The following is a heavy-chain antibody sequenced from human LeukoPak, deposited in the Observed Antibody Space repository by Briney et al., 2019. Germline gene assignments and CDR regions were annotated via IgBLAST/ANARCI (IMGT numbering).Heavy chain of an antibody. Sequence: PGGSLRLSCAASGFTFSSYWMSWVRQAPGKGLEWVANMKYDGSEKDYVDSVKGRFTISRDNAKNSLHLQLNSLGVEETAVYYCARARGSYAFDYWGQGTLVTVSS. V-gene: IGHV3-7*01. CDR3: ARARGSYAFDY. D-gene: IGHD1-26*01. CDR1: GFTFSSYW. J-gene: IGHJ4*02. CDR2: MKYDGSEK.